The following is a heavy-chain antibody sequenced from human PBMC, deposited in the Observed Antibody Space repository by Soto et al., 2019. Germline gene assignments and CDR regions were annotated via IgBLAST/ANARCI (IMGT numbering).Heavy chain of an antibody. J-gene: IGHJ4*02. CDR3: ARRYGGAFDF. CDR1: GGSISSYY. V-gene: IGHV4-59*08. CDR2: IYYSGST. Sequence: SETLSLTCTVSGGSISSYYWSWIRQPPGKGLEWIGYIYYSGSTNYNPSLKSRVSISVDTSKNQFSLKLSSVTAADTAVYYCARRYGGAFDFWGQGTLVTVPS. D-gene: IGHD4-17*01.